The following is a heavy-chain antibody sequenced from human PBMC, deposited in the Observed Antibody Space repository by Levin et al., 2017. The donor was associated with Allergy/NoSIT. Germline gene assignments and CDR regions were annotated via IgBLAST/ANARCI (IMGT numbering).Heavy chain of an antibody. CDR1: GGSISSGGYS. D-gene: IGHD2-2*01. J-gene: IGHJ5*02. CDR2: IYHSGST. CDR3: ARGRLGYCSSTSCYGRWFDP. Sequence: SETLSLTCAVSGGSISSGGYSWSWIRQPPGKGLEWIGYIYHSGSTYYNPSLKSRVTISVDRSKNQFSLKLSSVTAADTAVYYCARGRLGYCSSTSCYGRWFDPWGQGTLVTVSS. V-gene: IGHV4-30-2*01.